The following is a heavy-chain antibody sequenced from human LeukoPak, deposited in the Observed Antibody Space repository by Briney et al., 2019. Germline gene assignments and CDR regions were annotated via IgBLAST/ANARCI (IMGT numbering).Heavy chain of an antibody. D-gene: IGHD6-6*01. CDR1: GGTFSSYA. J-gene: IGHJ5*02. CDR2: IIPIFGTA. V-gene: IGHV1-69*05. Sequence: VASVKVSCKASGGTFSSYAISWVRQAPGQGLEWMGGIIPIFGTANYAQKFQGRVTITTDESTSTAYMELSSLRSEDTAVYYCARGIAARPQSWFDPWGQGTLVTVSS. CDR3: ARGIAARPQSWFDP.